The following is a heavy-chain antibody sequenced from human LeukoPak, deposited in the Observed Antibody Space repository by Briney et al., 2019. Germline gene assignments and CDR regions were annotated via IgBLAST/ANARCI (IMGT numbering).Heavy chain of an antibody. J-gene: IGHJ6*02. V-gene: IGHV4-59*01. CDR2: IYYSGST. Sequence: PSETLSLTCTVSGGSISSYYWSWIRQPPGKGLEWIGYIYYSGSTNYNPSLKSRVTISVDTSKNQFSLKLSSVTAADTAVYYCARARPKWIQLSLVGCGMDVWGQGTTVTVSS. CDR1: GGSISSYY. D-gene: IGHD5-18*01. CDR3: ARARPKWIQLSLVGCGMDV.